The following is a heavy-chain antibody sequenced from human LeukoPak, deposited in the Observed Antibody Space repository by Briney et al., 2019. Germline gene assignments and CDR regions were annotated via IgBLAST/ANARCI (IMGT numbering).Heavy chain of an antibody. Sequence: AASVTVSCKASGYTFTSYDTNWVRQATGQGLEWMGWMNPNSGNTGYAQKFQGRVTMTRNTSISTAYMELSSLRSEDTAVYYCARALTEDAFDIWGQGTMVTVSS. V-gene: IGHV1-8*01. D-gene: IGHD2-8*01. CDR3: ARALTEDAFDI. CDR2: MNPNSGNT. CDR1: GYTFTSYD. J-gene: IGHJ3*02.